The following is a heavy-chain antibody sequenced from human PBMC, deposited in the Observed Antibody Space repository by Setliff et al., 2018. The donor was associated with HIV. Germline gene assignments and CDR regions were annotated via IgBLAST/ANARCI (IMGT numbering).Heavy chain of an antibody. CDR3: ARVSNCSGGSCNFYFDY. CDR2: IYYSGST. V-gene: IGHV4-59*01. J-gene: IGHJ4*02. CDR1: GGSISSYY. Sequence: SETLSLTCTVSGGSISSYYWSWIRQPPGKGLEWIGYIYYSGSTNYNPSLKSRVTISVDTSKNQSSLKLSPVTAADTAVYYCARVSNCSGGSCNFYFDYWGQGTLVTVSS. D-gene: IGHD2-15*01.